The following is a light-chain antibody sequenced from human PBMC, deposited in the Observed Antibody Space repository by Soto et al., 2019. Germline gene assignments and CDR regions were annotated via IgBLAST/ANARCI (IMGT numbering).Light chain of an antibody. CDR2: AAS. V-gene: IGKV1-39*01. Sequence: DIQMTQSPSSLSASVGDRVTLTCRSSQGISSYLAWYQQKPGKAPKLLIYAASSLQSGVPSRFSGRGSGTDFTLTISSLQPEDFATYYCQQSYSTPWTFGQGTKVDIK. J-gene: IGKJ1*01. CDR1: QGISSY. CDR3: QQSYSTPWT.